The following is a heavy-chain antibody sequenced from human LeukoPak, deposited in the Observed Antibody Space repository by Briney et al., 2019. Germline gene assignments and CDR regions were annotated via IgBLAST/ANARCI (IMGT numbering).Heavy chain of an antibody. CDR1: GFIFSDHY. J-gene: IGHJ4*02. Sequence: PGGSLRLSCAASGFIFSDHYMDWARQAPGKGLEWVGRARNRVNNYIIEYAASVKGRFTISRDDSKNSLYLQMNGLKAEDTAVYYCARVPIGYYLFDHGGRGTLVTVSS. V-gene: IGHV3-72*01. CDR3: ARVPIGYYLFDH. D-gene: IGHD3-22*01. CDR2: ARNRVNNYII.